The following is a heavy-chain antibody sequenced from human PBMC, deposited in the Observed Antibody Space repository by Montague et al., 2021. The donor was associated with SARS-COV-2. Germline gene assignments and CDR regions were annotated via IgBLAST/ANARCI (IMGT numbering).Heavy chain of an antibody. CDR2: KFHSGST. J-gene: IGHJ4*02. V-gene: IGHV4-38-2*02. CDR1: NYSVSSGYY. D-gene: IGHD1-26*01. Sequence: SETLSLTCTVSNYSVSSGYYWGWIRQFPGKGLEWIGFKFHSGSTXYNPPLQSRVITSVDTSKNQVSLKLRSVSAADTAVYYCARGVVGPTVLFLEDWGQGILVAVSS. CDR3: ARGVVGPTVLFLED.